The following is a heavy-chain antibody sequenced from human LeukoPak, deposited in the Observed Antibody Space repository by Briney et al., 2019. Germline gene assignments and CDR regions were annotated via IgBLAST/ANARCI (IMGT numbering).Heavy chain of an antibody. Sequence: SGGSLRLSCAASGSTFSSYAMSWVRQAPGKGLEWVSAISGSGGSTYYADSVKGRFTISRDNSKNTLYLQMNSLRAEDTAVYYCANRDAAISAFDIWGQGTMVTVSS. J-gene: IGHJ3*02. D-gene: IGHD2-2*01. CDR1: GSTFSSYA. CDR3: ANRDAAISAFDI. V-gene: IGHV3-23*01. CDR2: ISGSGGST.